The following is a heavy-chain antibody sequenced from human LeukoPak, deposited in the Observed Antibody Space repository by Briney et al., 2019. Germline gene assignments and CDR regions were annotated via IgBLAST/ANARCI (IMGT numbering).Heavy chain of an antibody. CDR2: IDTDGSFT. Sequence: GGSLRLSCAASGFTFSNYWMHWVRQAPGKGLVWVSRIDTDGSFTSYADSVKGRFTISRDNAETTLYLQMNSLRAEDTAVYYCARLLVYNSGGEAFDHWGQGTLVTVSS. CDR1: GFTFSNYW. CDR3: ARLLVYNSGGEAFDH. D-gene: IGHD1-20*01. V-gene: IGHV3-74*01. J-gene: IGHJ4*02.